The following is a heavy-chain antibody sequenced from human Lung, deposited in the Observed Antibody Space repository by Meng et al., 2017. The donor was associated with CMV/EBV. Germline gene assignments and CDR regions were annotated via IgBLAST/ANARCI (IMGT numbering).Heavy chain of an antibody. D-gene: IGHD5-18*01. CDR1: GGSISSGDYY. J-gene: IGHJ4*02. CDR2: IYYSGST. Sequence: QAQREEAGPGLVKPSQPLSLPCTCSGGSISSGDYYWSWIRQPPGKRLEWIGYIYYSGSTYYNPSLKSRVTISVDTSKNQFSLKLSSVTAADTAVYYCARALDTAMVTFDYWGQGTLVTVSS. CDR3: ARALDTAMVTFDY. V-gene: IGHV4-30-4*08.